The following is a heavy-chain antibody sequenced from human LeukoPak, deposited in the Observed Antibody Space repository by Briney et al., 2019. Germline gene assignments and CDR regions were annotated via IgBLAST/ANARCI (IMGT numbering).Heavy chain of an antibody. CDR3: ATHTGGYNYWWFDI. Sequence: ASVNVSCKASVGTFSNYPIIWVRLAPGRGLECLGGIIPIYGTANYAQMFQGRITLTAQESTATAYMELRSLTSDDTAMYFCATHTGGYNYWWFDIWGQGTLVTVSS. CDR1: VGTFSNYP. D-gene: IGHD5-24*01. V-gene: IGHV1-69*13. J-gene: IGHJ5*02. CDR2: IIPIYGTA.